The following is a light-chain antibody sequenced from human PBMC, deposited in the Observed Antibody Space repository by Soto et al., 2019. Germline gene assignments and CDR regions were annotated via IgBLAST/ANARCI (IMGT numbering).Light chain of an antibody. J-gene: IGLJ1*01. Sequence: QSVLTQPASVSGSPGQSITISCTGTSSDVGGYNYVSWYQQHPGKAPKLMIYEVSNRPSGVSNRFSGSKSGNTASLTISGLQAEDGADYYCSSYTSSSNDVFGAGTKVTVL. CDR2: EVS. CDR1: SSDVGGYNY. CDR3: SSYTSSSNDV. V-gene: IGLV2-14*01.